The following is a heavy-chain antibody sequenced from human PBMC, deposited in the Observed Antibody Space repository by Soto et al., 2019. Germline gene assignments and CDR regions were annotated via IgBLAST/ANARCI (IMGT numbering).Heavy chain of an antibody. Sequence: GGSLRLSCAASGFTFSSYSMNWVRQAPGKGLEWVSYISSSSSTIYYADSVKGRFTISRDNAKNSLYLQMNSLRDEDTAVYYCAREGRTVTLLPYDYWGQGTLVTVSS. CDR1: GFTFSSYS. D-gene: IGHD4-17*01. CDR2: ISSSSSTI. V-gene: IGHV3-48*02. CDR3: AREGRTVTLLPYDY. J-gene: IGHJ4*02.